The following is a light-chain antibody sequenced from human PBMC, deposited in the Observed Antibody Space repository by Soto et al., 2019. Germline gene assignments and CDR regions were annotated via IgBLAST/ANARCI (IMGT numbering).Light chain of an antibody. CDR1: SSDVGAYNY. J-gene: IGLJ1*01. CDR2: EVS. CDR3: SSHSSSSTPYV. V-gene: IGLV2-14*01. Sequence: QSVLTQPASVSGSPGQSIIISCTGTSSDVGAYNYVSWYQQHPGKAPKLMIYEVSNRPSGASNRFSASKSGNTASLTISGLQAEDEADYYCSSHSSSSTPYVFGSGTKVTVL.